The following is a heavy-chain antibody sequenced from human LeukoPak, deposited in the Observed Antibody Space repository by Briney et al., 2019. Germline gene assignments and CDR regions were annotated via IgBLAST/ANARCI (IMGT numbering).Heavy chain of an antibody. CDR2: ISGSGTNI. CDR1: GFIFSDYY. D-gene: IGHD7-27*01. J-gene: IGHJ4*02. CDR3: ARQTGQLDY. V-gene: IGHV3-11*01. Sequence: PGGSLRLSCAASGFIFSDYYMSWIRQAQGKGLEWVSYISGSGTNIYYTDSVKGRFTISRDNARNSVYLQMNSLRAEDTAVYYCARQTGQLDYWGQGALVTVSS.